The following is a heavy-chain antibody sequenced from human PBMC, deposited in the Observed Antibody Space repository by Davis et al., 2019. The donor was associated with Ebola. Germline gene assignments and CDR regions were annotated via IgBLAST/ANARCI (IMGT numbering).Heavy chain of an antibody. CDR1: GFAFRNYV. Sequence: AESLSLSCAASGFAFRNYVIRWVRQPPGKGLEWVSTLGTSADTYYADSVKGRFTISRDNSKNTLYLQMNGLRVEDTAIYYCAKDTSNIWFDIWGQGTNVTVSS. CDR2: LGTSADT. CDR3: AKDTSNIWFDI. V-gene: IGHV3-23*01. J-gene: IGHJ3*02. D-gene: IGHD1-26*01.